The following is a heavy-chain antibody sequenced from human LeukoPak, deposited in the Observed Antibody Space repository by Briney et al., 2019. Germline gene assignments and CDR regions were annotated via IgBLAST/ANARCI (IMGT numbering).Heavy chain of an antibody. J-gene: IGHJ3*02. V-gene: IGHV1-69*13. CDR1: GGTFSSYA. Sequence: SVRVSCKASGGTFSSYAISWVRQAPGQGREWVGGIIPIFGTANYAQKFQGRVTITADESTSTAYMELSSLRSEDTAVYYCAREGGAYYYDSSGLSGAFDIWGQGTMVTVS. CDR3: AREGGAYYYDSSGLSGAFDI. D-gene: IGHD3-22*01. CDR2: IIPIFGTA.